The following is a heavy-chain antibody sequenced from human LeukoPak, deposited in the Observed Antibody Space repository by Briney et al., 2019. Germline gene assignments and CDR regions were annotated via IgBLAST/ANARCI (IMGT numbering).Heavy chain of an antibody. CDR3: ARDRDCSSSTSCYGIDYYYMDV. CDR2: IYYSGST. V-gene: IGHV4-39*07. J-gene: IGHJ6*03. CDR1: GGSISSNTYY. Sequence: PSETLSLTCTVSGGSISSNTYYWGWIRQPPGKGLEWIGSIYYSGSTYYNLSLKSRVTISVDTSKNQFSLKLSSVTAADTAVYCCARDRDCSSSTSCYGIDYYYMDVWGKGTTVTVSS. D-gene: IGHD2-2*01.